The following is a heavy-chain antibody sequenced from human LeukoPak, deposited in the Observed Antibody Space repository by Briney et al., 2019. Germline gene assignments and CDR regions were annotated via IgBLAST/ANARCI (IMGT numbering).Heavy chain of an antibody. CDR1: GYTFTSYG. D-gene: IGHD6-13*01. V-gene: IGHV1-18*01. Sequence: GSVKVSCKASGYTFTSYGISWVRQAPGQGLEWMGWISAYNGNTNYAQKLQGRVTMTTDTSTSTAYMELRSLRSDDTAVYYCARGRAAAGNDAFDIWGQGTMVTVSS. J-gene: IGHJ3*02. CDR3: ARGRAAAGNDAFDI. CDR2: ISAYNGNT.